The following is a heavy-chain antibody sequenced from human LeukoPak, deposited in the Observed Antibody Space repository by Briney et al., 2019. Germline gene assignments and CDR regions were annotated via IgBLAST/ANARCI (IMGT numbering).Heavy chain of an antibody. V-gene: IGHV3-48*02. CDR2: ISSSSSTT. Sequence: GGSLRLSCAAPGXTFSSYSMNWVRQAPGQGLEWVSYISSSSSTTYYADSVKGRFTISRDNAKNSLYLQMNSLRDEDTAVYYCARGGYYGSGSYYFHWGQGTLVTVSS. CDR1: GXTFSSYS. CDR3: ARGGYYGSGSYYFH. J-gene: IGHJ4*02. D-gene: IGHD3-10*01.